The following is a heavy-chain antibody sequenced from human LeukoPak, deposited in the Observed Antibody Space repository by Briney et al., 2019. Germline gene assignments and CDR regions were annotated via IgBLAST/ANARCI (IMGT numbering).Heavy chain of an antibody. D-gene: IGHD3-10*01. Sequence: KTSETLSLTCTVSGGSISTYYWSWIRHPPGKGLGRIGYIYCSGSTNYTPSLESRVTISVDTSKNQFSLKLSSVTAADTAVYYCARHPLFGSGSYLAPSYGMDVWGQGTTVTVSS. CDR3: ARHPLFGSGSYLAPSYGMDV. CDR1: GGSISTYY. J-gene: IGHJ6*02. V-gene: IGHV4-59*08. CDR2: IYCSGST.